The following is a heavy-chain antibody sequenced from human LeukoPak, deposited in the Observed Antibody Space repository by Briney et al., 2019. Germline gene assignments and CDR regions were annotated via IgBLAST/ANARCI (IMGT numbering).Heavy chain of an antibody. J-gene: IGHJ6*03. V-gene: IGHV3-23*01. Sequence: GGSLRLSCAASGFTFSSYAMSWVRQAPGKGLEWVSAISGSGGSTYYADSVKGRFTIFRDNSKNTLYLQMNSLRAEDTAVYYCAKARYGGNSDYYYYMDVWGKGTTVTVSS. CDR1: GFTFSSYA. CDR3: AKARYGGNSDYYYYMDV. D-gene: IGHD4-23*01. CDR2: ISGSGGST.